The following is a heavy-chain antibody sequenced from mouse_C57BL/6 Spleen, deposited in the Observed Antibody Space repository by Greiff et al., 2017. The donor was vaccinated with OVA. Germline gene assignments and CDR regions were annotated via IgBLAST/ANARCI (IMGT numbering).Heavy chain of an antibody. Sequence: EVQLQQSGPELVKPGASVKISCKASGYTFTDYYMNWVKQSHGKSLEWIGDINPNNGGTSYNQKFKGKATLTVDKSSSTAYMELRSLTSEDSAVYYCARPYYGSGGYFDYWGQGTTLTVSS. CDR1: GYTFTDYY. CDR3: ARPYYGSGGYFDY. J-gene: IGHJ2*01. V-gene: IGHV1-26*01. D-gene: IGHD1-1*01. CDR2: INPNNGGT.